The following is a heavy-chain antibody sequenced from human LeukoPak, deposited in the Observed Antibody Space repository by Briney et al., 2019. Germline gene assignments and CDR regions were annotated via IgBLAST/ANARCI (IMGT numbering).Heavy chain of an antibody. V-gene: IGHV4-31*03. D-gene: IGHD3-10*01. CDR2: IYYSGST. CDR3: ARGALWFGELFPLDY. J-gene: IGHJ4*02. CDR1: GGSISSGGYY. Sequence: ASETLSLTCTVSGGSISSGGYYWSWIRQHPGKGLEWIGYIYYSGSTYYNPSLKSRVTISVDTSKNQFSLKLSSVTAADTAVYYCARGALWFGELFPLDYWGQGTLVTVSS.